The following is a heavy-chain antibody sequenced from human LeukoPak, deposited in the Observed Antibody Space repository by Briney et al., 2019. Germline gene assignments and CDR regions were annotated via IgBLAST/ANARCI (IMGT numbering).Heavy chain of an antibody. D-gene: IGHD3-22*01. CDR3: ARARIPIPNYDSSGYYFHY. V-gene: IGHV4-39*07. J-gene: IGHJ4*02. CDR1: GGSISSSSYY. CDR2: IYYSGST. Sequence: PSETLSLTCTVSGGSISSSSYYWGWIRQPPGKGLEWIGSIYYSGSTYYNPSLKSRVTISVDTSKNQFSLKLSSVTAADTAVYYCARARIPIPNYDSSGYYFHYWGQGTLVTVSS.